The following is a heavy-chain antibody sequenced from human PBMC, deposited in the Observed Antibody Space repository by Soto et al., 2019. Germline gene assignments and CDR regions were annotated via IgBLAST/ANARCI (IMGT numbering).Heavy chain of an antibody. V-gene: IGHV1-69*13. Sequence: GASVKVSCKASGGTFSSYAISWVRQAPGQGLEWMGGIIPIFGTANYAQKFQGRVTITADESTSTAYMELSSLRSEDTAVYYCANSLWFGAPQYYYYGMDVWGQGTTVTVSS. CDR1: GGTFSSYA. J-gene: IGHJ6*02. CDR3: ANSLWFGAPQYYYYGMDV. D-gene: IGHD3-10*01. CDR2: IIPIFGTA.